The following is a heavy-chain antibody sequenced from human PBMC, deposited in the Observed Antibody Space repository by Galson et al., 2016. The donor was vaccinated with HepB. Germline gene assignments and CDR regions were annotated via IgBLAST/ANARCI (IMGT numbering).Heavy chain of an antibody. V-gene: IGHV3-30*18. Sequence: SLRLSCAGSGSNFCSYGMHWVRQAPGKGLEWVAVISYDGSNKYYADSVKGRFTISRDNSKNTLYLQMNSLRAEDTAVYYCAKTVRMTTVTGFDYWGQGTLVTVSS. CDR2: ISYDGSNK. D-gene: IGHD4-17*01. J-gene: IGHJ4*02. CDR3: AKTVRMTTVTGFDY. CDR1: GSNFCSYG.